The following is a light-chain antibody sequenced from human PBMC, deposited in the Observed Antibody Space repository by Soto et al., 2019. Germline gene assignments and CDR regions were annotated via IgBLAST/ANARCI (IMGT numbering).Light chain of an antibody. Sequence: QAVVTQPPSASGTPGQRITISCSGSSSNIEINYVYWYQQFPGTAPKLLIYHNNQRPSGVPDRFSGSKSGTSASLAISGLRSEDEADYYCQVWDSRTDHYVFGGGTKLTVL. CDR2: HNN. V-gene: IGLV1-47*02. CDR3: QVWDSRTDHYV. J-gene: IGLJ1*01. CDR1: SSNIEINY.